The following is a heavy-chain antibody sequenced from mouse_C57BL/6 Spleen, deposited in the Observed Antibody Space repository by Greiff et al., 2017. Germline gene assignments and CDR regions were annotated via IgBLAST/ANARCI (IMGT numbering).Heavy chain of an antibody. Sequence: QVQLQQPGAELVRPGSSVKLSCKASGYTFTSYWMHWVKQRPIQGLEWIGNIDPSDSETHYNQKFKDKATLTVDKSSSTAYMQLSSLTSEDAAVYYCARVKEDYFDDWGQGTTLTVST. CDR1: GYTFTSYW. J-gene: IGHJ2*01. CDR2: IDPSDSET. CDR3: ARVKEDYFDD. V-gene: IGHV1-52*01.